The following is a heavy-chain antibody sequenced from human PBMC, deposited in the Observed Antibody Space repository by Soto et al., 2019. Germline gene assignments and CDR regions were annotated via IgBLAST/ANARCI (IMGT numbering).Heavy chain of an antibody. J-gene: IGHJ4*02. CDR2: IIPILDIT. CDR3: AREDVEDILARGFDY. V-gene: IGHV1-69*04. Sequence: SVKVSCKASGGTFSSYTINWVRQAPGQGLEWMGSIIPILDITNYAQKFQGSLTMTADKSTSTAYMELSSLRSEDTAVYYCAREDVEDILARGFDYWGQGTLVTVSS. D-gene: IGHD3-9*01. CDR1: GGTFSSYT.